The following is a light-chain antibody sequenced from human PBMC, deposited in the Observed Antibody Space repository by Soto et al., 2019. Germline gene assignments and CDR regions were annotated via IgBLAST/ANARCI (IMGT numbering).Light chain of an antibody. J-gene: IGKJ3*01. Sequence: IVLTQSPATLSLSPGERATLSCRASQSVSDYLAWYQQKPGQAPRLLIYGASNRATGIPARFSGSGFGTDFTLTISSLEPEDFAVYYCQQRSNWPGVTFGPGTKVDIK. CDR2: GAS. V-gene: IGKV3-11*01. CDR3: QQRSNWPGVT. CDR1: QSVSDY.